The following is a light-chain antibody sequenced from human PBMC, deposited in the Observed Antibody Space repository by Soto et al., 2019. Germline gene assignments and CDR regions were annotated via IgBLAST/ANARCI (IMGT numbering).Light chain of an antibody. CDR1: QSISSW. V-gene: IGKV1-5*01. CDR2: DAS. Sequence: DIQMTQSPSTLSASVGDRVTITCRASQSISSWLAWYQQKPGKAPKLLIYDASSLESGVPSRFSGSGSGTEFTLTISSLQPDDFATYYCQQYNSYPLTFGAWTKVEIK. J-gene: IGKJ4*01. CDR3: QQYNSYPLT.